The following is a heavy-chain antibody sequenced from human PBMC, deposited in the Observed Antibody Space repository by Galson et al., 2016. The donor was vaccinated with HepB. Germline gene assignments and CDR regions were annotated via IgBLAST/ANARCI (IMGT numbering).Heavy chain of an antibody. J-gene: IGHJ4*02. CDR3: AKEAWNDGGFDD. CDR2: ISSSPTPT. D-gene: IGHD1-1*01. Sequence: SLRLSCAASGFIFSNYAMTWVRQAPGKGLEWVSIISSSPTPTHYADSVKGRFTISRDNSKNTLYLEMTSLRVEDTAVYYCAKEAWNDGGFDDWGQGTLVTVSS. CDR1: GFIFSNYA. V-gene: IGHV3-23*01.